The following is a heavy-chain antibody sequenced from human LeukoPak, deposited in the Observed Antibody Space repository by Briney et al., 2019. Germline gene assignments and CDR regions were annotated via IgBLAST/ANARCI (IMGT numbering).Heavy chain of an antibody. CDR2: ISAYNGNT. J-gene: IGHJ4*02. Sequence: ASVKVSCKASNYTFNSYGISWVRQAPGQGLERMGWISAYNGNTNYAQKLQGRVTMTTDTSTSTAYMELRSLRSDDTAVYYCARDIAVAAIIPPYFDYWGQGTLVTVSS. CDR1: NYTFNSYG. V-gene: IGHV1-18*01. D-gene: IGHD6-19*01. CDR3: ARDIAVAAIIPPYFDY.